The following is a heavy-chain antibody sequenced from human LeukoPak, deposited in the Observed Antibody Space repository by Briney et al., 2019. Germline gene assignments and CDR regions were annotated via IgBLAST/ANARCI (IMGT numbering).Heavy chain of an antibody. D-gene: IGHD6-19*01. CDR2: IYYSGST. J-gene: IGHJ4*02. CDR1: GGSISSSSYY. V-gene: IGHV4-39*01. Sequence: SETLSLTCTVSGGSISSSSYYWGWIRQPPGKGLEWIESIYYSGSTYYNPSLKSRVTISVDTSKNQFSLKLSSVTAADTAVYYCARSFNSGWRGGWGQGTLVTVSS. CDR3: ARSFNSGWRGG.